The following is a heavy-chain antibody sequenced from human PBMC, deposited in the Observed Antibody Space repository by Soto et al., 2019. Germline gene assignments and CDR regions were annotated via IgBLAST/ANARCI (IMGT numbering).Heavy chain of an antibody. Sequence: QVQLQESGPGLVKPSQTLSLTCTVSGDSITGGYYWSWIRQNPGKGLEWIGYIYGGGTTYYNPSLKSRVIMSVDTSKNQFSLKLTSVTSADTAVYYCARELDYWGQGALVTVSS. CDR2: IYGGGTT. V-gene: IGHV4-31*03. CDR3: ARELDY. J-gene: IGHJ4*02. CDR1: GDSITGGYY.